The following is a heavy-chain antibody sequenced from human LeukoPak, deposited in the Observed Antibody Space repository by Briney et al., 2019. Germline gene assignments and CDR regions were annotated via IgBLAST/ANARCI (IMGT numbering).Heavy chain of an antibody. CDR2: ISSSSSSYI. CDR3: ARDGLAAATLHWCFDL. V-gene: IGHV3-21*01. Sequence: PGGSLRLSCAASGFTFSSYSMNWVRQAPGKGLEWVSSISSSSSSYIYYADSVKGRFTISRDNARNSLYLQMNSLRAEDTAVYYCARDGLAAATLHWCFDLWGRGTLVTVSS. D-gene: IGHD2-15*01. J-gene: IGHJ2*01. CDR1: GFTFSSYS.